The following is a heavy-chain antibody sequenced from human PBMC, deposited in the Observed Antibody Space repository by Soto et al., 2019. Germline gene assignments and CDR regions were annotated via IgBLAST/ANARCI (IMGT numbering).Heavy chain of an antibody. V-gene: IGHV3-23*01. CDR3: AKEFPSRAPGNFFDF. J-gene: IGHJ4*02. Sequence: GSLSLSCASSGFIFSTSHMSWVRQAPGKGLEWVSATDEGGDYTYYADSMKGRFTISRDNSKNTLYLQMNSLMTEDTAVYYCAKEFPSRAPGNFFDFWGQGALVTSPQ. D-gene: IGHD3-10*01. CDR1: GFIFSTSH. CDR2: TDEGGDYT.